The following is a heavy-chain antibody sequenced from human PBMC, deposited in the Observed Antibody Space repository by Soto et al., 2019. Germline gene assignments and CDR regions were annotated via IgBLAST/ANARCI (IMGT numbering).Heavy chain of an antibody. V-gene: IGHV3-23*01. CDR2: ISAGGGRT. CDR3: GKAPTGDYVGGFEF. J-gene: IGHJ3*01. D-gene: IGHD4-17*01. Sequence: EVHLSESGGGLVQPGESLRLSCAGSGFTFNYYAMSWVRQAPGKGLEWVSGISAGGGRTYYADSVKGRFTISRDSSKNTLSLQMNSLRAYDTAVYYCGKAPTGDYVGGFEFWGQGSMVTVSS. CDR1: GFTFNYYA.